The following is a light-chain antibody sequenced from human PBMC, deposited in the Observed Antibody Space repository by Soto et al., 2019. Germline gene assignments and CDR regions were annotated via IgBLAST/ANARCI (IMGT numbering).Light chain of an antibody. CDR2: DVS. Sequence: QSALTQPASVSGSPGQSITISCTGTSSDVGGYNFVSWYQQHPGKAPKLMIYDVSNRPSGVSYRFSGSKSGNTASLTISGLQAEDEADYYCTSYTTSSTQVFGRGTKLTVL. CDR1: SSDVGGYNF. V-gene: IGLV2-14*03. J-gene: IGLJ2*01. CDR3: TSYTTSSTQV.